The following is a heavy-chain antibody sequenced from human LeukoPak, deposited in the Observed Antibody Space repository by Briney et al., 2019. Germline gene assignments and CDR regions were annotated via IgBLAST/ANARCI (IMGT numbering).Heavy chain of an antibody. Sequence: SGGSLGLSCAASGFTFSSYAMHWVRQAPGKGLEWVAVISYDGSNKYYADSVKGRFTVSRDNSKNTLYLQMNGLRAEDTAVYYCARDLLMITFGGVIVNIKNYFDYWGQGTLVTVSS. CDR1: GFTFSSYA. CDR3: ARDLLMITFGGVIVNIKNYFDY. J-gene: IGHJ4*02. D-gene: IGHD3-16*02. CDR2: ISYDGSNK. V-gene: IGHV3-30*04.